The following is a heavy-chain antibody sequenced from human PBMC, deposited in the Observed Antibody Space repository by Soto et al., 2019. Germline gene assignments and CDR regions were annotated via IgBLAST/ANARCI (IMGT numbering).Heavy chain of an antibody. Sequence: GASVKVSCKTSGYTFTRNGVSWVRQAPGQGLEWMGWISPKSGSIKYAQKFQGRVIMTSDTSTSTAYMEVRSLRSDDTAVHYCVKDRDSNSWPSRDVWGPGTTVTVSS. CDR3: VKDRDSNSWPSRDV. CDR2: ISPKSGSI. V-gene: IGHV1-18*01. J-gene: IGHJ6*02. CDR1: GYTFTRNG. D-gene: IGHD3-22*01.